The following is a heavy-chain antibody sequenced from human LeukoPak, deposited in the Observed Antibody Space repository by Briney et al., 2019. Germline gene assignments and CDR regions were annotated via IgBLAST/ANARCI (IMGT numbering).Heavy chain of an antibody. CDR2: ISGRGDST. Sequence: PGGSLRLSCAASGFTFSSYAMSWVRQRPGQGLDWVSAISGRGDSTYYADSVMGRFTISRDNSKNTLYLQMNSLIAEDKAVYYCAKGVFRYCSSTSCLDAFDIWGQGTMVTVSS. CDR1: GFTFSSYA. CDR3: AKGVFRYCSSTSCLDAFDI. D-gene: IGHD2-2*01. V-gene: IGHV3-23*01. J-gene: IGHJ3*02.